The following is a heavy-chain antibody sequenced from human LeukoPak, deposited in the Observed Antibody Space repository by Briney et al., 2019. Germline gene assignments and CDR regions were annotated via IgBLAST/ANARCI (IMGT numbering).Heavy chain of an antibody. CDR2: ISHSGGTT. CDR1: GFTFSNAW. V-gene: IGHV3-23*01. D-gene: IGHD6-13*01. CDR3: AKVHSSSWYNFDY. Sequence: PGGSLRLSCAASGFTFSNAWMNWVRQAPGKGLEWVSAISHSGGTTYYADSVKGRFTISRDNSKNTLFLQMNSLRAEDTAVYYCAKVHSSSWYNFDYWGQGTLVTVSS. J-gene: IGHJ4*02.